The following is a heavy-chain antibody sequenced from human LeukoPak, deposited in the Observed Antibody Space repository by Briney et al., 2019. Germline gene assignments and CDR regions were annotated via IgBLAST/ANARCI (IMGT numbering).Heavy chain of an antibody. CDR1: GGTFSSYA. Sequence: ASVKVSCKASGGTFSSYAISWVRQAPGQGLEWMGRIIPILGIANYAQKFQGRVTITADKSTSTAYMELSSLRSEDTAVYYCARDSITMVRGSGYYYGMDVWGQGTTVTVSS. D-gene: IGHD3-10*01. V-gene: IGHV1-69*04. J-gene: IGHJ6*02. CDR3: ARDSITMVRGSGYYYGMDV. CDR2: IIPILGIA.